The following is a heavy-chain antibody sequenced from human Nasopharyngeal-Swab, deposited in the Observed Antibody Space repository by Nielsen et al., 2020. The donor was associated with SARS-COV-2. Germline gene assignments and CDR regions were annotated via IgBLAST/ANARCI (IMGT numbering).Heavy chain of an antibody. D-gene: IGHD5-24*01. CDR2: IGTAGDT. J-gene: IGHJ6*02. V-gene: IGHV3-13*04. CDR1: GFTFSSYD. Sequence: GESLKISCAASGFTFSSYDMHWVRQATGKGLEWVSAIGTAGDTYYPGSVKGRFTISRENAKNSLYLQMNSLRAGDTAVYYCARGWRDGYSHYYYGMDVWGQGTTVTVSS. CDR3: ARGWRDGYSHYYYGMDV.